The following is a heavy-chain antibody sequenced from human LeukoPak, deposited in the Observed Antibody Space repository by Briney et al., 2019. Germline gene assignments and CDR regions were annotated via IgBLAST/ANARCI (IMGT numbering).Heavy chain of an antibody. V-gene: IGHV4-59*01. Sequence: SETLSLTCTVSGGSISSYYWSWIRQPPGKGLEWIGYIYYSGSTNYNPSLKSRVTISVDTSKNQFSLKLSSVTAADTAVYYCARALGTELRDAFDIWGQGTMVTVSS. CDR1: GGSISSYY. CDR3: ARALGTELRDAFDI. CDR2: IYYSGST. D-gene: IGHD1-26*01. J-gene: IGHJ3*02.